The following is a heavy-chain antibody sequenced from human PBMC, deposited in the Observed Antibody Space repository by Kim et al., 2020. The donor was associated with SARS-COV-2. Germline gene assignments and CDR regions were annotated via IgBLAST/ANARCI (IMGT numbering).Heavy chain of an antibody. CDR3: ARPIACSGGSCALDY. D-gene: IGHD2-15*01. V-gene: IGHV4-34*01. Sequence: PALKSRVAISVDASKNQFSLRLSSVTAADTAVYYCARPIACSGGSCALDYWGQGTLVTVSS. J-gene: IGHJ4*02.